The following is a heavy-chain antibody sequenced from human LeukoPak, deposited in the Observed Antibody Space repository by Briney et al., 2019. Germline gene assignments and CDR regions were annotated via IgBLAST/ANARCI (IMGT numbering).Heavy chain of an antibody. CDR2: IYHSGST. J-gene: IGHJ4*02. CDR3: ARDRGGDSSGYYYNY. Sequence: SETLSLTCTVSGYSISSGYYWGWIRQPPGEGLEWIGSIYHSGSTYYNPSLKSRVTISVDTSKNQFSLKLSSVTAADTAVYYCARDRGGDSSGYYYNYWGQGTLVTVSS. V-gene: IGHV4-38-2*02. CDR1: GYSISSGYY. D-gene: IGHD3-22*01.